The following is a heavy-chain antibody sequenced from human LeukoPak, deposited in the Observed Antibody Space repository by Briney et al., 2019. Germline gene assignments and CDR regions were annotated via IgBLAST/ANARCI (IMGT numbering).Heavy chain of an antibody. V-gene: IGHV1-2*06. Sequence: ASVKVSCKASGYTFTGYYMHWVRQAPGQGLEWMGRINPNGGGTNYAQKFQGRVTMTRDTSISTAYMELSRLRSDDTAVYYCARDQYCSGGSCYSVFFNYWGQGTLVTVSS. CDR3: ARDQYCSGGSCYSVFFNY. D-gene: IGHD2-15*01. CDR1: GYTFTGYY. J-gene: IGHJ4*02. CDR2: INPNGGGT.